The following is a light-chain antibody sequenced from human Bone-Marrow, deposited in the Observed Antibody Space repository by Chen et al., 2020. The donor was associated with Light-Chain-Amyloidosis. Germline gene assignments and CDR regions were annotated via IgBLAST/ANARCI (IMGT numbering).Light chain of an antibody. Sequence: IQMTQSPSSLSASVGDRVSLTCRASRPISFFLAWYQQKPGRLPRLLIYAARTLQSGVPYRFSGSTSGTDFTLTISSLQPEDVATYYCQNYYSAPFTFGPGTKVDIK. V-gene: IGKV1-27*01. J-gene: IGKJ3*01. CDR1: RPISFF. CDR3: QNYYSAPFT. CDR2: AAR.